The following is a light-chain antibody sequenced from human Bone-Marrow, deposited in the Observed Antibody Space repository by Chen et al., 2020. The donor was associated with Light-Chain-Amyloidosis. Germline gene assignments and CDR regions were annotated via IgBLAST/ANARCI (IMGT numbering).Light chain of an antibody. CDR1: QSISTY. CDR3: QQCYMSPDT. CDR2: VAS. V-gene: IGKV1-39*01. Sequence: DIQMTQSPSSLSASVGDRVTVTCRASQSISTYLNWYQQKPGQAPKLLIYVASSLQTGVPSRFSGSGSGTDFTLIISGLQPEDCATYYCQQCYMSPDTFGQGTKLEI. J-gene: IGKJ2*01.